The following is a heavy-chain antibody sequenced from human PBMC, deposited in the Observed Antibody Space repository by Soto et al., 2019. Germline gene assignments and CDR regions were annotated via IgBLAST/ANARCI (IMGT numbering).Heavy chain of an antibody. CDR3: ATFNFTGTGDNYYYSTNV. Sequence: QVQLVQSGAEVKRPGASVKVSCKASGDTLKTFDVSWVRQAPGQGPEWMAWITTHNGDTNFAQKFRGRVSLTADTSAATAFMRLRNPRSDDTGVYFCATFNFTGTGDNYYYSTNVVGLGSTGSVS. V-gene: IGHV1-18*04. CDR1: GDTLKTFD. CDR2: ITTHNGDT. D-gene: IGHD4-17*01. J-gene: IGHJ6*03.